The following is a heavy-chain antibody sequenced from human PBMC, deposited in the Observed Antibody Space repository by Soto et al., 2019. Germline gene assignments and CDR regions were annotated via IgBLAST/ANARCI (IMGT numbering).Heavy chain of an antibody. CDR3: ARRAWDSYYAIDV. J-gene: IGHJ6*02. Sequence: VQLVESGGGEVQPGGFLRLSCAASGFKYTDFALHWVRQAPGKGLEWVAILLYDGSDKYYADSVKGRFVISRDNPKNTLYLEMNSLRPEDTAVYFCARRAWDSYYAIDVWGQGTTVTVFS. CDR1: GFKYTDFA. CDR2: LLYDGSDK. V-gene: IGHV3-30*09. D-gene: IGHD3-22*01.